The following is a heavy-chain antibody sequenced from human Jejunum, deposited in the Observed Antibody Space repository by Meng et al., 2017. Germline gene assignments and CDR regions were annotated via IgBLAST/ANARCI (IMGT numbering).Heavy chain of an antibody. CDR3: ASPLGY. J-gene: IGHJ4*02. CDR2: IYNGGST. CDR1: DFIVTSDY. V-gene: IGHV3-53*01. D-gene: IGHD3-10*01. Sequence: GPLRLSCAASDFIVTSDYMFWVRQAPGKGLEWVSVIYNGGSTFHTDSVKGRFTISRDISKNTLHLQMNSLRAEDTAVYYCASPLGYWGQGTLVTVSS.